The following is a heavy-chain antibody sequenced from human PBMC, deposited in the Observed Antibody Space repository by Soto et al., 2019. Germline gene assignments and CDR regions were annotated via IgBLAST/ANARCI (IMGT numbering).Heavy chain of an antibody. CDR3: ARLNGYCISTNCHGYYGMDV. Sequence: SETLSLTCTVSGGSVSSSSYSWGWIRQPPGKGLEWIGTIYSSENTYYNPSLMSRVTISVDTSKNQFSLKLSSVTAADTAVYYCARLNGYCISTNCHGYYGMDVWGQGTTVTVSS. J-gene: IGHJ6*02. CDR1: GGSVSSSSYS. V-gene: IGHV4-39*01. D-gene: IGHD2-2*01. CDR2: IYSSENT.